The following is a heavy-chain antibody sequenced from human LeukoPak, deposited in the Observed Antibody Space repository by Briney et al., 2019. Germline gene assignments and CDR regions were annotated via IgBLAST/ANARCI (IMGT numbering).Heavy chain of an antibody. D-gene: IGHD2-2*01. CDR2: ISVSDGST. Sequence: GRSLRLSCAASGFTFSSYDMHWVRQAPGKGLEWVSVISVSDGSTYYADSVRGRFTISRDNSKNTLFLQLNGLRAEDTAIYYCARAMPSSTYYFDSWGQGTLVTVSS. CDR3: ARAMPSSTYYFDS. CDR1: GFTFSSYD. J-gene: IGHJ4*02. V-gene: IGHV3-23*01.